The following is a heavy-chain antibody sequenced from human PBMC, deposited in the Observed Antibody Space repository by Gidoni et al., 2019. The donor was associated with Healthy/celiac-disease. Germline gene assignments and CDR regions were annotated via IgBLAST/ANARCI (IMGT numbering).Heavy chain of an antibody. Sequence: QVQLVQSGAEVKKPGSSVKVSCKASGGTFSSYAISWVRQAPGQGLEWMGGIIPIFGTANYAQKFQGRVTITADESTSTAYMELSSLRSEDTAVYYCARGRYDFWSGYYNGGMDVWGQGTTVTVSS. J-gene: IGHJ6*02. CDR1: GGTFSSYA. D-gene: IGHD3-3*01. CDR2: IIPIFGTA. CDR3: ARGRYDFWSGYYNGGMDV. V-gene: IGHV1-69*01.